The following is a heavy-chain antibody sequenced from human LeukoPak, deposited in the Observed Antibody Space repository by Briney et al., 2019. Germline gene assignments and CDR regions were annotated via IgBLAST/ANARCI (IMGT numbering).Heavy chain of an antibody. D-gene: IGHD5-12*01. CDR3: ARERYSGYDWPFDY. CDR2: IYYSGSA. J-gene: IGHJ4*02. Sequence: SETLSLTCTVSGGSISSSSYYWGWIRQPPGKGLEWIGSIYYSGSAYYNPSLTGRVTISVDTSKNQFSLKLSSVTAADTAVYFCARERYSGYDWPFDYWGQGTLVTVSS. V-gene: IGHV4-39*07. CDR1: GGSISSSSYY.